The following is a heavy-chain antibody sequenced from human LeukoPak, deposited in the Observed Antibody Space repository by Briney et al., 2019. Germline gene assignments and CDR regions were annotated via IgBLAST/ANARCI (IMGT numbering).Heavy chain of an antibody. D-gene: IGHD1-26*01. V-gene: IGHV5-51*01. Sequence: GESLKISCEGSGYSFTSYCIGWVRQMPGKGLEWMGNIYPGDSDTRYSPSFQGQVTISADKSITTAYLQWSSPQASDTAMHYCARHALVVGATWYDYGMDVWGQGTTVTVSS. CDR3: ARHALVVGATWYDYGMDV. J-gene: IGHJ6*02. CDR1: GYSFTSYC. CDR2: IYPGDSDT.